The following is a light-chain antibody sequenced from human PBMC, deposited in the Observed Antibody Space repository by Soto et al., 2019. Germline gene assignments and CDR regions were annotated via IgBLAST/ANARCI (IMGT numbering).Light chain of an antibody. J-gene: IGLJ2*01. CDR1: SSDVGGYNY. CDR3: SSYTSSITLV. V-gene: IGLV2-14*03. Sequence: QSALTQPASVSGSPGQSITISCTGTSSDVGGYNYVSWYQQHPGKPPKLMIYDVSNRPSGVSNRFSGSKSGNTASLSISGLQAEDEADYYCSSYTSSITLVFGGGTKVTVL. CDR2: DVS.